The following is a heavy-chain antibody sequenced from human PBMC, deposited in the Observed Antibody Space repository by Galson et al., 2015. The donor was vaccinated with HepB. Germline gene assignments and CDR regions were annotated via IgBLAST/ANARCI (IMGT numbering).Heavy chain of an antibody. CDR3: ARDMGFIAAAAPGGWFDP. CDR2: IYSGGST. J-gene: IGHJ5*02. CDR1: GFTVSSNY. D-gene: IGHD6-13*01. V-gene: IGHV3-66*01. Sequence: SLRLSCAASGFTVSSNYMSWVRQAPGKGLEWVSVIYSGGSTYYADSVKGRFTISRDNSKNTLYLQMNSLRAEDTAVYYCARDMGFIAAAAPGGWFDPWGQGTLVTVSS.